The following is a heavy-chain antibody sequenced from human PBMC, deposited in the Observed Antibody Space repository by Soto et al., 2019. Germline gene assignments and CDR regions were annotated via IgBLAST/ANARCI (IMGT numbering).Heavy chain of an antibody. CDR1: GFTFSSYS. V-gene: IGHV3-48*02. Sequence: EVQLVESGGGLVQPGGSLRLSCAASGFTFSSYSMNWVRQAPGKGLEWGSYISSSSSTIYYADSVKGRFTISRDNAKNSLYLQMNSLRDEDTAVYYCARDRVVVTAIYAFDIWGQGTMVTVSS. D-gene: IGHD2-21*02. CDR3: ARDRVVVTAIYAFDI. J-gene: IGHJ3*02. CDR2: ISSSSSTI.